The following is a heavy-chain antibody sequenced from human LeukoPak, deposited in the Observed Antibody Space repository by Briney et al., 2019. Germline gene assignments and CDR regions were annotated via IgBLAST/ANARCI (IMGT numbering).Heavy chain of an antibody. CDR2: IYHSGST. CDR3: ASRKLGNDY. V-gene: IGHV4-38-2*02. Sequence: SETLSLTCTVSGYSISSGYYWGWIRQPPGKGLEWIGSIYHSGSTSYSPSLKSRVTISADTSQNQFSLKLSSVTAADTAVYYCASRKLGNDYWGQGTLVTVSS. J-gene: IGHJ4*02. CDR1: GYSISSGYY. D-gene: IGHD7-27*01.